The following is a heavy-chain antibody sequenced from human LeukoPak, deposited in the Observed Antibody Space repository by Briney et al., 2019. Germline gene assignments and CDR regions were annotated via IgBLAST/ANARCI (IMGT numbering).Heavy chain of an antibody. CDR3: ARSSPPAYQLLDDY. D-gene: IGHD2-2*01. V-gene: IGHV1-69*05. Sequence: GASVKVSCKASGGTFSTYTIKWVRQAPGQGLEWMGRIIPIFGTPNYAQKFQGRVTITTDESTTTAYMELSSLRSEDTAVYYCARSSPPAYQLLDDYWGQGTLVTVSS. CDR2: IIPIFGTP. J-gene: IGHJ4*02. CDR1: GGTFSTYT.